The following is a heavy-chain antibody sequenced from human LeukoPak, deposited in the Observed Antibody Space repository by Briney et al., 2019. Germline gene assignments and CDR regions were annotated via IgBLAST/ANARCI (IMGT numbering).Heavy chain of an antibody. CDR2: INPSGGST. V-gene: IGHV1-46*01. J-gene: IGHJ4*02. Sequence: ASVRVSCKASGYTFTSYYMHWVRQAPGQGLEWMGIINPSGGSTGYAQRFQGRVTMTRDTSTSTVYMELSSLRSEDTAVYYCARALRGDSSGYSGTYWEAPRPYFDYWGQGTLVTVSS. D-gene: IGHD3-22*01. CDR3: ARALRGDSSGYSGTYWEAPRPYFDY. CDR1: GYTFTSYY.